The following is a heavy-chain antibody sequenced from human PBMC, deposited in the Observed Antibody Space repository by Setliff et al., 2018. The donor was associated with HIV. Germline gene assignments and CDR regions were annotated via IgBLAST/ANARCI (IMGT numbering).Heavy chain of an antibody. Sequence: ASVKVSCKASGYTFTSYDINWVRQATGQGLEWMGWMMPSSGNTGYAQKFQGRLTMTRNTSISTAYMELSGLISEDAAVYYCATQRDIVMVPGQGGFDIWAQGTMVTVSS. D-gene: IGHD2-2*01. J-gene: IGHJ3*02. CDR1: GYTFTSYD. CDR2: MMPSSGNT. V-gene: IGHV1-8*02. CDR3: ATQRDIVMVPGQGGFDI.